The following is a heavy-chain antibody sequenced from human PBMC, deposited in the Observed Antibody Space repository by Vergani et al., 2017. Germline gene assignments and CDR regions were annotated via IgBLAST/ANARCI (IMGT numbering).Heavy chain of an antibody. V-gene: IGHV3-53*02. CDR1: GFTVSRNY. J-gene: IGHJ4*02. D-gene: IGHD6-19*01. Sequence: EVQLVETGGGLIQPGGSLRLSCAASGFTVSRNYMSWVRQAPGKGLEWVSVIYSGGSTYYADSVKGRFTISRDNSKNTLYLQMNSLRAEDTAVYYCAREGPPYSSGVFFDYWGQGTLVTVSS. CDR2: IYSGGST. CDR3: AREGPPYSSGVFFDY.